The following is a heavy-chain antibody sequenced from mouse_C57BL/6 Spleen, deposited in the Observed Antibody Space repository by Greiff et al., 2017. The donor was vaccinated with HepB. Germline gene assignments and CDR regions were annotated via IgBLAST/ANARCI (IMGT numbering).Heavy chain of an antibody. Sequence: EVQLQQSGPELVKPGASVKMSCKASGYTFTDYNMHWVKQSHGKSLEWIGYINPNNGGTSYNQKFKGKATLTVNKSSSTAYMELRSLTSEDSAVYYCARLGIYYGNYDYWGQGTTLTVSS. J-gene: IGHJ2*01. CDR2: INPNNGGT. CDR1: GYTFTDYN. D-gene: IGHD2-1*01. CDR3: ARLGIYYGNYDY. V-gene: IGHV1-22*01.